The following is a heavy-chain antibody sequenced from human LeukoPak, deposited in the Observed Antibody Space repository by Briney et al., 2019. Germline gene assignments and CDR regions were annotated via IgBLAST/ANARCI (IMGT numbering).Heavy chain of an antibody. CDR1: GYTLTELS. D-gene: IGHD3-22*01. CDR3: ARGHTYYYDSSGYYYLPHDY. Sequence: ASVKVSCKVSGYTLTELSMHWVRQAPGKGLEWMGGFDPEDGETIYAQKLQGRVTMTTDTSTSTAYMELRSLRSDDTAVYYCARGHTYYYDSSGYYYLPHDYWGQGTLVTVSS. J-gene: IGHJ4*02. CDR2: FDPEDGET. V-gene: IGHV1-24*01.